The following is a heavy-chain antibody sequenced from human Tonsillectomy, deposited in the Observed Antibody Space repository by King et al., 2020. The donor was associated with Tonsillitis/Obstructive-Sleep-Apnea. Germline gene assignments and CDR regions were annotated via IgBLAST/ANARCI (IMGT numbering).Heavy chain of an antibody. V-gene: IGHV1-2*02. CDR2: INPNTGGT. CDR3: AREASYYDILTGYYSDWYFDL. D-gene: IGHD3-9*01. J-gene: IGHJ2*01. CDR1: GYSLTDYD. Sequence: QLVQSGAEVKKPGASVKVSCKTSGYSLTDYDMHWVRQAPGQGLEWMGWINPNTGGTKYAQKFQDRVTMTRDTSIRTAYMELSRLRSDDTAVYYGAREASYYDILTGYYSDWYFDLWGRGTLVTVSS.